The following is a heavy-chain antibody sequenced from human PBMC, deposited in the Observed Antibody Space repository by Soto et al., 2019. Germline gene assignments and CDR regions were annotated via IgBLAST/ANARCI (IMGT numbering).Heavy chain of an antibody. CDR3: TRGGPLYYDSSGYYYYFDY. D-gene: IGHD3-22*01. Sequence: ASVKVSCKASGYTFTSYYIHWVRQAPGQGLEWMGIINPSGGSTTYVQNFQGRVTMTRDTSTSTVYMELSSLRSEDTAVYYCTRGGPLYYDSSGYYYYFDYWGQGTMVTVSS. J-gene: IGHJ4*02. V-gene: IGHV1-46*01. CDR2: INPSGGST. CDR1: GYTFTSYY.